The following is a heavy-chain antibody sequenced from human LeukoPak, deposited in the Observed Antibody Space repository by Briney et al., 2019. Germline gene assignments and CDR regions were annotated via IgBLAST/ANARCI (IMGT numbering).Heavy chain of an antibody. Sequence: GGSLRLSCAASGFTFSDYYMSWIRQAPGKGLEWVSSISSSSSYIYYADSVKGRFTISRDNAKNSLYLQMNSLRAEDTAVYYCARSARWAFDIWGQGTMVTVSS. D-gene: IGHD4-23*01. CDR1: GFTFSDYY. J-gene: IGHJ3*02. CDR3: ARSARWAFDI. V-gene: IGHV3-11*06. CDR2: ISSSSSYI.